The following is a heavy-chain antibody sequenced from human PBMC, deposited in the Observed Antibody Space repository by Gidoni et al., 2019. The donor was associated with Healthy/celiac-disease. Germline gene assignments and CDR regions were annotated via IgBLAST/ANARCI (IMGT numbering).Heavy chain of an antibody. Sequence: QVQLQQWGAGLLKPSETLSLTCAVYGGSFSGYYWSWIRQPPGKGLEWIGEINHSGSTNYNPSLKSRVTISVDTSKNQFSLKLSSVTAADTAVYYCARRGDYDFWSDTPRAFDIWGQGTMVTVSS. CDR1: GGSFSGYY. V-gene: IGHV4-34*01. CDR3: ARRGDYDFWSDTPRAFDI. CDR2: INHSGST. D-gene: IGHD3-3*01. J-gene: IGHJ3*02.